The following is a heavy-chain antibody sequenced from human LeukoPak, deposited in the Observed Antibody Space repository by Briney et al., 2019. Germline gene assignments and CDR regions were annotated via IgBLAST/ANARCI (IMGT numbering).Heavy chain of an antibody. D-gene: IGHD5-18*01. CDR1: GYTFTSYG. CDR2: ISAYNGNT. Sequence: APVKVSCKASGYTFTSYGISWVRQAPGQGLEWMGWISAYNGNTNYAQKLQGRVTMTTDTSTSTAYMELRSLRSDDTAVYYCARLDVLDTAMVYYYYGMDVWGQGTTVTVSS. CDR3: ARLDVLDTAMVYYYYGMDV. V-gene: IGHV1-18*01. J-gene: IGHJ6*02.